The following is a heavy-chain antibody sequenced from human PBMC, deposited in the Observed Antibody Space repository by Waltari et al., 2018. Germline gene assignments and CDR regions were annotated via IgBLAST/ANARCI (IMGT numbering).Heavy chain of an antibody. Sequence: QVQLRESGPGLVKPSETLSLTCNVSGYSISRGYYWGLIRQSPGKGLELIASIYPGVNTYYSPSLNSRLTLSVDTSKNQFYLKLSSVTSADTAVYYCASSFPIAYFDYWGQGTLVTVSS. D-gene: IGHD2-21*01. CDR2: IYPGVNT. CDR3: ASSFPIAYFDY. V-gene: IGHV4-38-2*02. J-gene: IGHJ4*02. CDR1: GYSISRGYY.